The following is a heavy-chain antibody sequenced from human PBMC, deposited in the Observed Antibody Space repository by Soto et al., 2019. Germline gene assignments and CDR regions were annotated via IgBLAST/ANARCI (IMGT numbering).Heavy chain of an antibody. CDR1: GGSISSYY. CDR2: IYYSGST. D-gene: IGHD6-6*01. V-gene: IGHV4-59*01. Sequence: NPSETLSLTCTVSGGSISSYYWSWIRQPPGKGLEWIGHIYYSGSTNYNPSLKSRVTISVDTSKNQFSLKLSSVTAADTAVYYCARFRAAPPGAYYYGMDVWGQGTTVTVSS. CDR3: ARFRAAPPGAYYYGMDV. J-gene: IGHJ6*02.